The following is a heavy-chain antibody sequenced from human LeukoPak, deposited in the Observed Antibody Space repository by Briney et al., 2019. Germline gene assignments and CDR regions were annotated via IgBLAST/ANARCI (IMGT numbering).Heavy chain of an antibody. J-gene: IGHJ6*03. D-gene: IGHD4-23*01. CDR3: ARAPYGGNSGVGRSYHYYYYMDV. CDR2: ISVYNGNT. CDR1: GYTFTSYG. V-gene: IGHV1-18*01. Sequence: GASVKVSCKASGYTFTSYGISWVRQAPGQGLEWMGWISVYNGNTNYAQKLQGRVTMTTDTSTSTAYMELRSLRSDDTAVYYCARAPYGGNSGVGRSYHYYYYMDVWGKGTTVTVSS.